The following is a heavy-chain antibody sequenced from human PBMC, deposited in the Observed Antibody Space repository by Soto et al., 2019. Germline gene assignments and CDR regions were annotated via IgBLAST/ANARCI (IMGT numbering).Heavy chain of an antibody. J-gene: IGHJ5*02. Sequence: QTGGSLRLSCAASGFIFENFGMSWVRQAPGKGLEWISSISGSGSKKYYADSVKGRFTISRDNSKSTVYLELNNLSAEDTAVYHCAKNQGVELVPLATVDWFDPWGQGSVVTVSS. CDR1: GFIFENFG. V-gene: IGHV3-23*01. D-gene: IGHD1-26*01. CDR3: AKNQGVELVPLATVDWFDP. CDR2: ISGSGSKK.